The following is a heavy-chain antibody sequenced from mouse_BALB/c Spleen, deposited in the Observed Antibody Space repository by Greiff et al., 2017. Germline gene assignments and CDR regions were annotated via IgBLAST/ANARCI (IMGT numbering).Heavy chain of an antibody. CDR3: TREGPGYAMDY. J-gene: IGHJ4*01. CDR2: IYPSDSYT. D-gene: IGHD4-1*01. Sequence: VQLQQPGAELVRPGASVKLSCKASGYTFTSYWINWVKQRPGQGLEWIGNIYPSDSYTNYNQKFKDKATLTVDKSSSTAYMQLSSPTSEDSAVYYCTREGPGYAMDYWGQGTSVTVSS. CDR1: GYTFTSYW. V-gene: IGHV1-69*02.